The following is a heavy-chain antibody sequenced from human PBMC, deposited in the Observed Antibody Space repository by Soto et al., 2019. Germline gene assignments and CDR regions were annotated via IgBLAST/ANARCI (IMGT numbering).Heavy chain of an antibody. CDR3: ARSTDYTDYGDYYYYYYMDV. V-gene: IGHV4-4*02. CDR2: IYHSGST. D-gene: IGHD4-17*01. Sequence: SETLSLTCAVSSGSISSSNWGSWVRQPPGKGLEWIGEIYHSGSTNYNPSLKSRVTISVDKSKNQFSLKLSSVTAADTAVYYCARSTDYTDYGDYYYYYYMDVWGKGTTVTVSS. CDR1: SGSISSSNW. J-gene: IGHJ6*03.